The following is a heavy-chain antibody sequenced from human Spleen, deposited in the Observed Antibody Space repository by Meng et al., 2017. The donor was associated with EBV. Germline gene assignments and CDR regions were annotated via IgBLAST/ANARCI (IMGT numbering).Heavy chain of an antibody. CDR3: AGGPTAMVTYFDY. D-gene: IGHD5-18*01. J-gene: IGHJ4*02. Sequence: LQLPESGSELVKPSQNLSLTCAVSGVSSSSGGYSWSWIRQPPGKGLEWIGYMHHSGSTYNNPSLKSRVTISVDRSKNQFSLKLSSVTAADTAVYYCAGGPTAMVTYFDYWGQGTLVTVSS. CDR2: MHHSGST. V-gene: IGHV4-30-2*01. CDR1: GVSSSSGGYS.